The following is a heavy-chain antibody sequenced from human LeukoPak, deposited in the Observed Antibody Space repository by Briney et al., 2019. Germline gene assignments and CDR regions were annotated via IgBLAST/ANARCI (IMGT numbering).Heavy chain of an antibody. CDR3: ARGYYDSSGYYSGFDY. CDR1: GGSISSYY. V-gene: IGHV4-59*01. J-gene: IGHJ4*02. CDR2: TYYSGST. D-gene: IGHD3-22*01. Sequence: SETLSLTCTVSGGSISSYYWSWIRQPPGKGLEWIGYTYYSGSTNYNPSLKSRVTISVDTSKNQFSLKLSSVTAADTAVYYCARGYYDSSGYYSGFDYWGQGTLVTVSS.